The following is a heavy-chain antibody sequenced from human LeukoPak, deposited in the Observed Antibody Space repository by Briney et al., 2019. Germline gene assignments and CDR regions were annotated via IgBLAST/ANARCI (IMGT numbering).Heavy chain of an antibody. J-gene: IGHJ4*02. D-gene: IGHD2-2*02. CDR1: GYTFSANS. CDR2: IDPASGGT. Sequence: GASVKVSCKTSGYTFSANSIHWVRQAPGQGPEWVGRIDPASGGTTYAQKFQGRVTMTRDTSTTTADMELSGLRYDDTAVYYCARVSGRYTTSSFDFWGQGTLVTVSS. V-gene: IGHV1-2*02. CDR3: ARVSGRYTTSSFDF.